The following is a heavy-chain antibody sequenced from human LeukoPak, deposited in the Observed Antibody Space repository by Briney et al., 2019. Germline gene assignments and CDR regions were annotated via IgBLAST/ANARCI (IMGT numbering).Heavy chain of an antibody. V-gene: IGHV1-8*02. D-gene: IGHD2-15*01. J-gene: IGHJ5*02. CDR2: MNPNNGNT. CDR3: ARARDCSGGSCYVWLDP. Sequence: ASVKVSCKASGYTFTGYYMHWVRQATGQGLEWMGWMNPNNGNTGYAQKFQGRVAMTRNTSMTTAYMEMSSLTSEDTAVYYCARARDCSGGSCYVWLDPWGQGTLVTVSS. CDR1: GYTFTGYY.